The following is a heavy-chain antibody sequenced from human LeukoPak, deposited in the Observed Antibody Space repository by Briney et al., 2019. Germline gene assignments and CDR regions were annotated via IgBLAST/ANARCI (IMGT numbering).Heavy chain of an antibody. J-gene: IGHJ6*03. CDR3: ARGCSGGSCSHPYYMDV. V-gene: IGHV1-69*05. Sequence: GASVKVSCKASGGTFSSYAISWVRQAPGQGLEWMGRIIPIFGTANYAQKFQGRVTITTDESTSTAYMELSSLRSEDTAVYYCARGCSGGSCSHPYYMDVWGKGTTVTVSS. CDR2: IIPIFGTA. CDR1: GGTFSSYA. D-gene: IGHD2-15*01.